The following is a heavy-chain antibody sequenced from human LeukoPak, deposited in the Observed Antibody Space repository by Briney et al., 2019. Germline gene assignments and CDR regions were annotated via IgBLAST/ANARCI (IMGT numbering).Heavy chain of an antibody. CDR3: ARVLKNYAFDI. D-gene: IGHD1-7*01. Sequence: GGSLRLSCAASAFTFSDHYMDWVRQAPGKGLEWVGCTRNKANSYTTEYAASVKGRFTISRDDSKNSLYLQMNSLKTEDTAVYYCARVLKNYAFDIWGQGTMVTVSS. CDR1: AFTFSDHY. V-gene: IGHV3-72*01. J-gene: IGHJ3*02. CDR2: TRNKANSYTT.